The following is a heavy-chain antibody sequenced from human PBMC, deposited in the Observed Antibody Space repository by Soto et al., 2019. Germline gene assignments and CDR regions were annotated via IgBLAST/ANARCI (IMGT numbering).Heavy chain of an antibody. Sequence: GGSLRLSCAASGFTFSSYAMSWVRQAPGKGLEWVSAISGSGGSTYYADSVKGRFAISRDDSKNMVYLQMNSLKTEDTGIYYCTTDSYSPLIVGRLDYWGHGTLVTVSS. CDR1: GFTFSSYA. V-gene: IGHV3-23*01. D-gene: IGHD3-22*01. J-gene: IGHJ4*01. CDR3: TTDSYSPLIVGRLDY. CDR2: ISGSGGST.